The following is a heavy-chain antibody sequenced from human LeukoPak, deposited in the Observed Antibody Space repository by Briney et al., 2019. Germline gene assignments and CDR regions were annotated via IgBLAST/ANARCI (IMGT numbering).Heavy chain of an antibody. V-gene: IGHV4-59*01. CDR2: IFYSGTT. Sequence: SETLSLTCTVSGGSISSYYWSWIRQPPGKGLEWIGFIFYSGTTNYNPSLKSRVTISVDTSKNQFSLKLSSVTAADTAVYYCARGPTMKMDVWGKGTTATVSS. D-gene: IGHD3-22*01. J-gene: IGHJ6*04. CDR1: GGSISSYY. CDR3: ARGPTMKMDV.